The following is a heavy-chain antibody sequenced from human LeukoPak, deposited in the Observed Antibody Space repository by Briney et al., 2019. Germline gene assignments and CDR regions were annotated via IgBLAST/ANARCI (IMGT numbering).Heavy chain of an antibody. CDR1: GFTFSSYW. V-gene: IGHV3-7*01. D-gene: IGHD3-9*01. Sequence: GGSLRPSCAASGFTFSSYWMSWVRQAPGKGLEWVANIKQDGSEKYYVDSVKGRFTISRDNAKNSLYLQMNSLRAEDTAVYYCARGVLRYFDWLESLFDYWGQGTLVTVSS. CDR2: IKQDGSEK. CDR3: ARGVLRYFDWLESLFDY. J-gene: IGHJ4*02.